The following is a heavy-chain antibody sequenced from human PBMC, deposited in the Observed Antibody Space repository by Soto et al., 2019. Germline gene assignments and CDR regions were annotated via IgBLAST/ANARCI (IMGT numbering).Heavy chain of an antibody. CDR2: IWYDGSNK. CDR3: ARDGYCSGGSCYSVPVFDY. J-gene: IGHJ4*02. V-gene: IGHV3-33*01. Sequence: QVQMVESGGGVVQPGRSLRLSCAASGFTFSRYGMHWVRQAPGKGLEWVAVIWYDGSNKYYADSVKGRFTISRDNSKNTLYLQMNSLRADDTAVYYCARDGYCSGGSCYSVPVFDYWGQGTLVTVSS. D-gene: IGHD2-15*01. CDR1: GFTFSRYG.